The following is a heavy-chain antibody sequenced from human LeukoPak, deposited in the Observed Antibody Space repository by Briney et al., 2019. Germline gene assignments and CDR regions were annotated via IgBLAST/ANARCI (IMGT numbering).Heavy chain of an antibody. Sequence: SQTLSLTCTVSGDSVSSYYWTWIRQPAGKGLEWIGRIYSSGTTHYNPSLKSRVTMSVDTSKNQFTLKLSSVTAADTAVYYCARRTLGGWLHFDYWGQGTLVTASS. CDR2: IYSSGTT. CDR3: ARRTLGGWLHFDY. CDR1: GDSVSSYY. J-gene: IGHJ4*02. V-gene: IGHV4-4*07. D-gene: IGHD6-19*01.